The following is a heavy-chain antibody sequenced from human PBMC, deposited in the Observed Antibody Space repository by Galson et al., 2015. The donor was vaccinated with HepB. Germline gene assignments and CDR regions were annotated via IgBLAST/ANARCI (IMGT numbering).Heavy chain of an antibody. V-gene: IGHV3-48*01. D-gene: IGHD4-17*01. Sequence: SLRLSCAASGFTFSSYSMNWVRQAPGKGLEWVSYISSSSSTIYYADSVKGRFTISRDNAKNSLYLQMNSLRAEDTAVYYCARDQDLRGTTDYYYYMDVWGKGTTVTVSS. CDR2: ISSSSSTI. CDR3: ARDQDLRGTTDYYYYMDV. CDR1: GFTFSSYS. J-gene: IGHJ6*03.